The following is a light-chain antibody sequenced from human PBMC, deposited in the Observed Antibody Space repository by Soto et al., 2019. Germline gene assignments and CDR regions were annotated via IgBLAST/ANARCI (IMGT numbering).Light chain of an antibody. J-gene: IGKJ5*01. V-gene: IGKV1-8*01. Sequence: RVTLPCRASQGISSYLAWYQQKPGKAPRLLIYAASTLQSGVPSRFSGSGSGTDFTLTISCLQSEDFATYYCQQYYSYPITFGQGTRLEIK. CDR1: QGISSY. CDR2: AAS. CDR3: QQYYSYPIT.